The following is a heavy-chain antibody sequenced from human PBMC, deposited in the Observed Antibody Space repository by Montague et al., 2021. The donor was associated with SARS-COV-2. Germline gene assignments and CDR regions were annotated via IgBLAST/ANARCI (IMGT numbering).Heavy chain of an antibody. CDR2: ISSSSSFR. J-gene: IGHJ4*02. V-gene: IGHV3-11*05. CDR1: GFTFSDYY. Sequence: SRSLSFSASGFTFSDYYMSWIRQAPGKGLEWVSYISSSSSFRNYADSVKGRFTISRDNATNSLYLQMNSLRAEDTAVYFCGRARITFFGVVIGPLDYWGQGTLVTVSS. D-gene: IGHD3-3*01. CDR3: GRARITFFGVVIGPLDY.